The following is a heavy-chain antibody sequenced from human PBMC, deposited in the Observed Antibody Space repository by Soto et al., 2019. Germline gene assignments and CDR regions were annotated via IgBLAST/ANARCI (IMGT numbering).Heavy chain of an antibody. V-gene: IGHV4-34*01. CDR1: GGSFSGYY. D-gene: IGHD2-15*01. CDR3: ARTGAAYCSGGSCYSGGDYYYYYMDV. Sequence: SETLSLTCAVYGGSFSGYYWSWIRQPPGKGLEWIGEINHSGSTNYNPSLKSRVTISVDTSKNQFSLKLSSVTAADTAVYYCARTGAAYCSGGSCYSGGDYYYYYMDVWGKGTTVTVSS. CDR2: INHSGST. J-gene: IGHJ6*03.